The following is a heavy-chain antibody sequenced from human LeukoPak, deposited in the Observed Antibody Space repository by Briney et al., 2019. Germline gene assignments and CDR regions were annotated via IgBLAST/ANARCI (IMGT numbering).Heavy chain of an antibody. CDR2: INHSGST. Sequence: PSETLSLTCAVYGGSFSGYYWSWIRQPPGKGLEWIGEINHSGSTNYNPSLKSRVTISVDTSKNQFSLKLSSVTAADTAVYYCARVGITSILIHYYYGMDVWGQGTTVTVSS. V-gene: IGHV4-34*01. D-gene: IGHD3-3*01. J-gene: IGHJ6*02. CDR3: ARVGITSILIHYYYGMDV. CDR1: GGSFSGYY.